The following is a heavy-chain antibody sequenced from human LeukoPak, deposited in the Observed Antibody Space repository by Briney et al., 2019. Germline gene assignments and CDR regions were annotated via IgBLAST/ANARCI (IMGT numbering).Heavy chain of an antibody. CDR2: ISGSAGST. Sequence: PGGSLRLSCAASGFTFSRYAMSWVRQAPGKGLEWVSAISGSAGSTYYADSVKGRLTISRDNSKNTLYLQMNSLRAEDTAVYYCAKGDSDSSGYYLDWGQGTLVTVSS. CDR3: AKGDSDSSGYYLD. V-gene: IGHV3-23*01. CDR1: GFTFSRYA. D-gene: IGHD3-22*01. J-gene: IGHJ4*02.